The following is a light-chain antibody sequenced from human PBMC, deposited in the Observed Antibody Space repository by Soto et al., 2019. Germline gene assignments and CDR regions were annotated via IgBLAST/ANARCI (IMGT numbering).Light chain of an antibody. Sequence: EIVLTQSPATLSLSPGERATLSCRASQSVSSYLAWYQQKPGQAPRLLIYDASKRATGIPARFTGSGFGTDYTLTISRLEPEDFAVYYCQQRSTWRTFGQGTKVDIK. V-gene: IGKV3-11*01. CDR1: QSVSSY. CDR3: QQRSTWRT. CDR2: DAS. J-gene: IGKJ1*01.